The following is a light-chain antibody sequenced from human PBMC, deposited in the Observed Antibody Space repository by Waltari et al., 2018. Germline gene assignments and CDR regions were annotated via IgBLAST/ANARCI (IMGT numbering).Light chain of an antibody. CDR1: QSVLYTSNNKNY. CDR2: WAS. J-gene: IGKJ1*01. V-gene: IGKV4-1*01. CDR3: QQYSSAPWT. Sequence: DIVMTQSPDSLAVSLCERATINCKSSQSVLYTSNNKNYLAWYQQKPGQPPKLLIYWASTRDSEVPDRFSGSGSGTDFTLTISSLQADDVAVYYCQQYSSAPWTFGQGTKVEIK.